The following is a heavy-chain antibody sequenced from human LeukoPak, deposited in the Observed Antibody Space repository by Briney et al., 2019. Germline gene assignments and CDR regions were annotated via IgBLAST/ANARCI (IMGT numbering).Heavy chain of an antibody. CDR2: VYNSGST. J-gene: IGHJ4*02. V-gene: IGHV4-59*01. D-gene: IGHD1-7*01. Sequence: SETLSLTCTVSGGSISSYYWSWIRQPPGKGLEWIGYVYNSGSTSYNPSLKSRATISADTSRNQFSLRLTSVTAADTAVYYCVRDRELNYWGQGTLVTVSS. CDR3: VRDRELNY. CDR1: GGSISSYY.